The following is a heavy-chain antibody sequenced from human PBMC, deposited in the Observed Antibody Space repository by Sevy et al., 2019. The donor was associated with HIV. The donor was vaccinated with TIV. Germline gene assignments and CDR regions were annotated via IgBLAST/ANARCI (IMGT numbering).Heavy chain of an antibody. V-gene: IGHV3-7*03. D-gene: IGHD1-26*01. CDR2: IKRDGSEK. Sequence: GGFLRLSCVASGFTFSNYWMSWVRQAPGKGLEWVANIKRDGSEKYYVASVKGRFTISRDNDKTSLYLQMNSLRDEDTAVYYCARDCNSATCLWGLDVWGPGTTVTVSS. CDR1: GFTFSNYW. J-gene: IGHJ6*02. CDR3: ARDCNSATCLWGLDV.